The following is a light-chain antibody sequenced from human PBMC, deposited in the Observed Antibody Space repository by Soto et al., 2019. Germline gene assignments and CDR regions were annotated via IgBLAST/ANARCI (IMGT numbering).Light chain of an antibody. CDR3: QQYGSSGT. J-gene: IGKJ1*01. CDR1: QSVSNNY. Sequence: LTESPGIISLSPGERAPLSCRASQSVSNNYLAWYQQKPGQAPRPLIYGASNRATGIPDRFSGSGSGTDFTLTISRLEPEDFAVYYCQQYGSSGTFAQGAKVDI. CDR2: GAS. V-gene: IGKV3-20*01.